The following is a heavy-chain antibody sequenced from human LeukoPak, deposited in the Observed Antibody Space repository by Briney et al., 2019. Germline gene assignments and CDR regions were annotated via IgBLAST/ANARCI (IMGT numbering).Heavy chain of an antibody. Sequence: SETLSLTCTVSGGSISSGDYYWSWIRQPPGKGLEWIGYIYYSGSTYYNPSLKSPVAVSVDTSKNQFSLKLSSVTAADTAVYYCAREASIAVAQGFDYWGQGTLVTVSS. CDR1: GGSISSGDYY. J-gene: IGHJ4*02. V-gene: IGHV4-30-4*01. D-gene: IGHD6-19*01. CDR2: IYYSGST. CDR3: AREASIAVAQGFDY.